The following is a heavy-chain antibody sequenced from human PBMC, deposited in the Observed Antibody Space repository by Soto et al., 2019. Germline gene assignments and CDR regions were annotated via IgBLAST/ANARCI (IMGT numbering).Heavy chain of an antibody. CDR2: MNPNSGNT. Sequence: ASVKVSCKASGYTFTSYDINWVRQATGQGPEWMGWMNPNSGNTGYAQKFRGRVAMTRNTSTSTAYMELGSLRSEDTAVYYCARALRAYGDYYIDSWGQGTLVTISS. D-gene: IGHD4-17*01. CDR1: GYTFTSYD. J-gene: IGHJ4*02. CDR3: ARALRAYGDYYIDS. V-gene: IGHV1-8*01.